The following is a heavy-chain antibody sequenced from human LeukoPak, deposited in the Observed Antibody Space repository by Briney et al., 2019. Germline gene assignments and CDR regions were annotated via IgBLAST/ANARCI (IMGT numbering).Heavy chain of an antibody. CDR1: GFTVRSNY. J-gene: IGHJ4*02. CDR2: IYSGGST. CDR3: ARNSGWYGVS. V-gene: IGHV3-53*01. D-gene: IGHD6-19*01. Sequence: PGGSLRLSCAASGFTVRSNYMSRVRQAPGKGLEWVSDIYSGGSTHYADSVMGRFTISRDNSKNTLYLQLNSLSADDTAVYYCARNSGWYGVSWGQGTLVTVSS.